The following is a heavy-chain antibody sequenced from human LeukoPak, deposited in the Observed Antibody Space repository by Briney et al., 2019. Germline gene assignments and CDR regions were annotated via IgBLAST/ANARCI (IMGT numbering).Heavy chain of an antibody. Sequence: GRSLRLSCAASGFTFDDYAMHWVRQAPGKGLEWVSGISWNSGSIGYADSVKGRFTISRDNAKNSLYLQMNSLRAEDTALYYCAKDHTYYYDSSGYYQGYWGQGTLVTVPS. D-gene: IGHD3-22*01. V-gene: IGHV3-9*01. CDR1: GFTFDDYA. CDR3: AKDHTYYYDSSGYYQGY. J-gene: IGHJ4*02. CDR2: ISWNSGSI.